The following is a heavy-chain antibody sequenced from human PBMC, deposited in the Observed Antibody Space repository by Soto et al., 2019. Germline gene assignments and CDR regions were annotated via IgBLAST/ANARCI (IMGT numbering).Heavy chain of an antibody. J-gene: IGHJ6*02. V-gene: IGHV4-34*01. Sequence: SETLSLTCAVYGGSFSGYYWSWIRQPPGKGLEWIGEINHSGSTNYNPSLKSRVTISVDTSKNQFSLKLSSVTAADTAVYYCARVRVRGVTRYYYYGMDVWGQGTTV. CDR1: GGSFSGYY. CDR3: ARVRVRGVTRYYYYGMDV. D-gene: IGHD3-10*01. CDR2: INHSGST.